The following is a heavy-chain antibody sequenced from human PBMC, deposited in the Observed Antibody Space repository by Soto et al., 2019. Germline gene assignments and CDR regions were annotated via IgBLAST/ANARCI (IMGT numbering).Heavy chain of an antibody. Sequence: SETLSLTCTVSGGSISSSSYYWGWIRQPPGKGLEWIGSIYYSGSTYYNPSLKSRVTISVDTSKNQFSLKLSSVTAADTAVYYCARRVTQYYDILTGYSASSFDYWGQGNLVTAPQ. D-gene: IGHD3-9*01. CDR1: GGSISSSSYY. V-gene: IGHV4-39*01. CDR3: ARRVTQYYDILTGYSASSFDY. J-gene: IGHJ4*02. CDR2: IYYSGST.